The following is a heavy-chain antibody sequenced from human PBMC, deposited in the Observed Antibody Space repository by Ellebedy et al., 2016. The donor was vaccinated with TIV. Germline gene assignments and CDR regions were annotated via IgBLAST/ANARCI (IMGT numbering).Heavy chain of an antibody. CDR1: GGSISSSSYY. CDR2: IYYSGST. J-gene: IGHJ4*02. D-gene: IGHD6-6*01. CDR3: ARTCSSSYFDY. Sequence: MPSETLSLTCTVSGGSISSSSYYWGWIRQPPGKGLEWIGSIYYSGSTYYNPSLKSRVTISVDTSKNQFSLKLSSVTAADTAVYYCARTCSSSYFDYWGQGTLVTVSS. V-gene: IGHV4-39*01.